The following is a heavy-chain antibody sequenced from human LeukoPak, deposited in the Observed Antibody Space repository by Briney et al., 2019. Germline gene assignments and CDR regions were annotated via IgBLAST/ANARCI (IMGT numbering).Heavy chain of an antibody. Sequence: SEILSLTCAVSGYSISSGFYWGWIRQPPGKGLEWIGNIYHSGSTYYNPSLKSRVTLSVDTSKNQFSLKLSSVTAADTAVYYCASLNNYVPVYWGQGTLVTVSS. CDR3: ASLNNYVPVY. D-gene: IGHD4-11*01. CDR2: IYHSGST. V-gene: IGHV4-38-2*01. CDR1: GYSISSGFY. J-gene: IGHJ4*02.